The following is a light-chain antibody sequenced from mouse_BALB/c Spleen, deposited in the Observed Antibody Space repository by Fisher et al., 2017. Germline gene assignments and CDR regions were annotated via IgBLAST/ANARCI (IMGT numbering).Light chain of an antibody. J-gene: IGKJ5*01. CDR1: SSVSY. Sequence: IVLTQTPAIMSASPGEKVTITCSASSSVSYMHWYQQKSGTSPKRWIYDTSKLASGVPARFSGSGSGTSYSLTISRMEAEDAATYYCQQWSSYPLTFGAGTKLELK. CDR3: QQWSSYPLT. CDR2: DTS. V-gene: IGKV4-59*01.